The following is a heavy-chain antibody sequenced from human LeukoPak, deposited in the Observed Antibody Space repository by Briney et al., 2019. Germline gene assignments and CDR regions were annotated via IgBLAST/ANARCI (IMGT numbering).Heavy chain of an antibody. D-gene: IGHD3-22*01. CDR2: ISSSGSTI. CDR1: GFTFSRYE. J-gene: IGHJ3*02. CDR3: ARDHGDHDSSGYYYVHAFDI. Sequence: GGSLRLSCAASGFTFSRYEMNWVRQAPGKGLEWVSYISSSGSTIYYADSVKGRFTISRDNAKNSLYLQMNSLRAEDTAVYYCARDHGDHDSSGYYYVHAFDIWGQGTMVTVSS. V-gene: IGHV3-48*03.